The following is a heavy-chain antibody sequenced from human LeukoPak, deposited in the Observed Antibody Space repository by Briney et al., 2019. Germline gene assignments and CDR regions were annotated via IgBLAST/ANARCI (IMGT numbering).Heavy chain of an antibody. D-gene: IGHD5-24*01. CDR1: GGPISIYF. V-gene: IGHV4-59*08. J-gene: IGHJ4*02. CDR3: ARSRTNRDVYNFYY. Sequence: SETLPHTCSVSGGPISIYFWSWIRQPPAKGLEWIGYIYYCGNPHYNPSLQSRDTISTDSSKNQFSLNLTAVTAADTAVYYCARSRTNRDVYNFYYWGQGTLVTVSS. CDR2: IYYCGNP.